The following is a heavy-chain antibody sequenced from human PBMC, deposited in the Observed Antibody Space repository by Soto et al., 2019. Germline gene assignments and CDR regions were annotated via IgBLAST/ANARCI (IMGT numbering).Heavy chain of an antibody. D-gene: IGHD3-10*01. CDR3: ARDREDGSGTKYNWFDS. Sequence: SVKVSCKASGGTFGNLGISWLRQAPGQGLEWMGGTIPIFDTPHYAEKFRDRLTITADATSTAYMELTSLSSEDTATYYCARDREDGSGTKYNWFDSWGQGTLVTVSS. J-gene: IGHJ5*01. V-gene: IGHV1-69*13. CDR1: GGTFGNLG. CDR2: TIPIFDTP.